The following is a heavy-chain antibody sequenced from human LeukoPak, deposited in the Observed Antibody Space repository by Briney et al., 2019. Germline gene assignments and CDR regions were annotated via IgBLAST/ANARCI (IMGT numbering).Heavy chain of an antibody. CDR2: LYYSGST. D-gene: IGHD3-22*01. CDR3: ARGKAYFYDSSGYYGHDY. J-gene: IGHJ4*02. CDR1: GGSISSSTFY. V-gene: IGHV4-39*01. Sequence: SETLSLTCTVSGGSISSSTFYWGWIRQPPGKGLEWIGSLYYSGSTYYNPSLKSRVTISVDTSKNQFSLKLSPVTAADTAVYYCARGKAYFYDSSGYYGHDYWGQGTLVTVSS.